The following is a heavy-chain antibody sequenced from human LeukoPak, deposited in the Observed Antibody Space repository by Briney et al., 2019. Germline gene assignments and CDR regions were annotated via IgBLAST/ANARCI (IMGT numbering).Heavy chain of an antibody. CDR2: LNPNSGNT. Sequence: ASVKVSCKASGYTFISYDINWVRQVTGQGREWMGWLNPNSGNTGYAQKFQGRVTITRNTSINTAYMELSSLRSEDTAVYYCARMTVSGRDNWFDPWGQGTLVAVSS. CDR1: GYTFISYD. J-gene: IGHJ5*02. CDR3: ARMTVSGRDNWFDP. D-gene: IGHD6-19*01. V-gene: IGHV1-8*03.